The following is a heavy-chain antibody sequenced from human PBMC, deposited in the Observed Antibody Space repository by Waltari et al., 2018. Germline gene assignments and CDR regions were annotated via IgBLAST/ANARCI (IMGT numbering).Heavy chain of an antibody. CDR1: GFNFGDFP. CDR2: IRSKTYGGAP. Sequence: EVQLAESGGGLVQPGRSLRLSCTASGFNFGDFPMTWVRQVPGKGLEWVGFIRSKTYGGAPEYAASVKGRFTISRDDSKSVAYLQMNSLRTEDTALYYCTRADGMTDLDYWGQGALVTVSS. V-gene: IGHV3-49*04. CDR3: TRADGMTDLDY. J-gene: IGHJ4*02.